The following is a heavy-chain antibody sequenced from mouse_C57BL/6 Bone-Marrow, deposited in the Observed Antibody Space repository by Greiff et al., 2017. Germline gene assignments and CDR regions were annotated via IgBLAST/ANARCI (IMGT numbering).Heavy chain of an antibody. Sequence: VQLQQSGPGLVAPSQSLSITCTVSGFSLTSYAISWVRQTPGKGLEWIGVIWTGGGTNYNSALKSRLSISTDNSKSQVFLKMNSLQTDETARYYGARSSRYYCNYVYVDYWGQGTTLTVSS. CDR2: IWTGGGT. CDR3: ARSSRYYCNYVYVDY. D-gene: IGHD2-1*01. CDR1: GFSLTSYA. J-gene: IGHJ2*01. V-gene: IGHV2-9-1*01.